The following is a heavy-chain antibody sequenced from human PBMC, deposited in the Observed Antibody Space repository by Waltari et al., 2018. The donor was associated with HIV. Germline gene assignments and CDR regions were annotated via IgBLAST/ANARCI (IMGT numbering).Heavy chain of an antibody. CDR3: AKDYFVVVTAAGPFDP. CDR2: ISDDGRNK. D-gene: IGHD2-21*02. Sequence: QVKLVESGGGVVQPGRSLRLSCAASGFSFSSYGMHWVRQAPGKGLGGVAVISDDGRNKYYADSVKGRFTISRDKSKNTLYLQMNSLRAEDTAVYYCAKDYFVVVTAAGPFDPWGQGTLVTVSS. V-gene: IGHV3-30*18. CDR1: GFSFSSYG. J-gene: IGHJ5*02.